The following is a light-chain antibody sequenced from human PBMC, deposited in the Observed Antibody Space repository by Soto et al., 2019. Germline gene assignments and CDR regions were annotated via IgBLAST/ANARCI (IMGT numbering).Light chain of an antibody. V-gene: IGLV2-14*01. CDR1: SSDVGGYNY. CDR2: GVS. J-gene: IGLJ1*01. CDR3: SSYTSSSTLYV. Sequence: QSALTQPASVSGSPGQSITMSCTGTSSDVGGYNYVSWYQQHPGKAPKLMIYGVSNRPSGVANRFSGSKSGNTASLTISGLQAEDEADYYCSSYTSSSTLYVFGTGTTLTVL.